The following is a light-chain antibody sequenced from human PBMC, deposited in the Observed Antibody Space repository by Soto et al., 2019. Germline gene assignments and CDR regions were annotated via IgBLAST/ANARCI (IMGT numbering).Light chain of an antibody. V-gene: IGLV2-14*03. CDR2: DVS. CDR1: SSDVGGYNY. CDR3: SSYRSSDTRV. J-gene: IGLJ1*01. Sequence: QSVLTQPASVSGSPGQSITISCTGTSSDVGGYNYVSWYQQHPGKAPKLIIFDVSDRPSGVSNRFSGSKSDNTASLTISGLQPEDEADYYCSSYRSSDTRVFGTGTRSPS.